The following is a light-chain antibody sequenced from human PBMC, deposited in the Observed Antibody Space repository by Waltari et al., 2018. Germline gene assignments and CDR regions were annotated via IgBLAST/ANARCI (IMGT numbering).Light chain of an antibody. CDR2: WAS. CDR1: QSLLHFSNNEFY. V-gene: IGKV4-1*01. Sequence: DIVMTQSPEYLAVSLGEMATINCKSSQSLLHFSNNEFYLAWYQQKPGQSPKLLVHWASTRESGVPDRFSGSGSGREFTLTISSLQAEDVAVYYCQQYYSIPYTFGQGTRLEIK. J-gene: IGKJ2*01. CDR3: QQYYSIPYT.